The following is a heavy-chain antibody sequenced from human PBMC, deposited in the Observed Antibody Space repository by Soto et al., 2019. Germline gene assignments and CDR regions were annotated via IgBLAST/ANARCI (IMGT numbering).Heavy chain of an antibody. CDR1: GFTVSSNY. CDR2: IYSGGST. J-gene: IGHJ1*01. D-gene: IGHD3-22*01. Sequence: GGSLRLSCAASGFTVSSNYMSWVRQAPGKGLEWVSVIYSGGSTYYADSVKGRFTISRDNSKNTLYLQMNSLRAEDTAVYYCALGVDYYDSSGYPAEYFQHWGQGTLVTVSS. CDR3: ALGVDYYDSSGYPAEYFQH. V-gene: IGHV3-53*01.